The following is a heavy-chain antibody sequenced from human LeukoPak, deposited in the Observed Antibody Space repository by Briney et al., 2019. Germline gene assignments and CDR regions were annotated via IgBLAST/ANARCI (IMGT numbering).Heavy chain of an antibody. CDR3: ASRYGSSHGYAFDI. CDR2: TYYRSKWYN. Sequence: SQTLSLTCAISGDSVSRNTAAWNWIRQSPSRGLEWLGRTYYRSKWYNDYAVSVKSRISINPDTSKNQFSLHLNSVTPEDTAVYFCASRYGSSHGYAFDIWGQGTMVTVSS. CDR1: GDSVSRNTAA. J-gene: IGHJ3*02. V-gene: IGHV6-1*01. D-gene: IGHD3-22*01.